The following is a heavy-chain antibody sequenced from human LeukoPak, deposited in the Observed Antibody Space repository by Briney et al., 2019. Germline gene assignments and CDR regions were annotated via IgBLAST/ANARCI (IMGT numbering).Heavy chain of an antibody. D-gene: IGHD3-10*01. CDR1: GFTVSSNY. CDR2: IYSGGST. CDR3: AKDRGLITMVRGTYFDY. J-gene: IGHJ4*02. V-gene: IGHV3-66*01. Sequence: QAGGSLRLSCAASGFTVSSNYMSWVRQAPGKGLEWVSVIYSGGSTYYADSVKGRFTISRDNSKNTLYLQMNSLRAEDAAVYYCAKDRGLITMVRGTYFDYWGQGTLVTVSS.